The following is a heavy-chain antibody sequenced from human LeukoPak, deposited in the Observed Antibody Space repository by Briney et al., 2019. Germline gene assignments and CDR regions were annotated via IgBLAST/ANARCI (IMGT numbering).Heavy chain of an antibody. Sequence: GGSLRLSCAASGFTFSSYAMSWVRQAPGKGLEWVSVISGSAGSTYYADTVKGRFTISRDNSKNTLYLQMNSLRAEDTAVYYCATYSSLNRREFQYWGQGTLLTVSS. D-gene: IGHD3-22*01. CDR2: ISGSAGST. J-gene: IGHJ1*01. V-gene: IGHV3-23*01. CDR1: GFTFSSYA. CDR3: ATYSSLNRREFQY.